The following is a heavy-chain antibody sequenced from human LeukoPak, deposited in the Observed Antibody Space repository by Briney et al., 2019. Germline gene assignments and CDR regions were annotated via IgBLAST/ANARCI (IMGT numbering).Heavy chain of an antibody. CDR1: GFTVSSNY. V-gene: IGHV3-53*01. Sequence: PGGSLRPSCAASGFTVSSNYMSWVRQAPGKGLEWVSVIYSGSSTSYADSVKGRFTISRDNSKNTLYLHMNSLRAEDTAVYYCARVSSLYGGNPFDYWGQGTLVTVSS. D-gene: IGHD4/OR15-4a*01. CDR2: IYSGSST. J-gene: IGHJ4*02. CDR3: ARVSSLYGGNPFDY.